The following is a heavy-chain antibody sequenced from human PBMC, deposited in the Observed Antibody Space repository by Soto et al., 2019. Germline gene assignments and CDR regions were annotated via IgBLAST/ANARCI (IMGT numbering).Heavy chain of an antibody. V-gene: IGHV3-23*01. CDR1: GFTFSSYS. Sequence: ESLKISFAASGFTFSSYSISWVRQAPGKGLEGVSGIRCGGGNRYYANSVKGRFTISRDNSKNTLYLQQNSLRARNTAGYYCARGGRYYVGAGPDYWGQGTLVTVSS. CDR2: IRCGGGNR. J-gene: IGHJ4*02. CDR3: ARGGRYYVGAGPDY. D-gene: IGHD1-26*01.